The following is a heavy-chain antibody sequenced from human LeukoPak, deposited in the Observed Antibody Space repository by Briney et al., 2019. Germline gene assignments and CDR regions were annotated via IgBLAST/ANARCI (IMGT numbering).Heavy chain of an antibody. CDR1: GYTFIYYY. CDR2: INPNSGGT. V-gene: IGHV1-2*02. Sequence: ASVKVSCKASGYTFIYYYLYWVRQAPGQGLEWMGWINPNSGGTNYAQKFQGRVTMTRDTSITTAYMDLSRLRPDDTAVYYCARGSSLTMVRGVIDYWGQGTLVTVSS. D-gene: IGHD3-10*01. CDR3: ARGSSLTMVRGVIDY. J-gene: IGHJ4*02.